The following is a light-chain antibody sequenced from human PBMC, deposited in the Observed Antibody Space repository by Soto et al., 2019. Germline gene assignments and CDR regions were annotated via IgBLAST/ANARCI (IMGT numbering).Light chain of an antibody. V-gene: IGLV1-40*01. CDR3: QSYDSSLRNVV. CDR1: SSNIGAGYD. Sequence: QSVLTQPPSVSGAPGQRVTISCTGSSSNIGAGYDVHWYQQLPGTAPKLLIYGNSNRPSGVPDRFSGSKSGTSASLAITGLQADDEADYYCQSYDSSLRNVVFGGGTKVTVL. CDR2: GNS. J-gene: IGLJ2*01.